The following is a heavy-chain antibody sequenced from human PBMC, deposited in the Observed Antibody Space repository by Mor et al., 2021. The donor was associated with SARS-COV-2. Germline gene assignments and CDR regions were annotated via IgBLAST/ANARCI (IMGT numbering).Heavy chain of an antibody. CDR2: LSYDGSTK. CDR1: YV. V-gene: IGHV3-30*18. D-gene: IGHD2-15*01. J-gene: IGHJ1*01. CDR3: ANDVAAETLHHH. Sequence: YVMHWVRQAPGKGLEWVAILSYDGSTKYYTDSVKGRFTISRDKSTNTLSLQMNSPRPADAAVYDCANDVAAETLHHHWG.